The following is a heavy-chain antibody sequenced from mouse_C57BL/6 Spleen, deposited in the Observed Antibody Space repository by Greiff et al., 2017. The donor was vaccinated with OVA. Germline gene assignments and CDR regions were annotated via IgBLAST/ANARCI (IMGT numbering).Heavy chain of an antibody. J-gene: IGHJ2*01. CDR1: GYAFSSYW. CDR3: ARSPTAQATGYFDY. CDR2: IYPGDGDT. D-gene: IGHD3-2*02. Sequence: QVQLQQSGAELVKPGASVKISCKASGYAFSSYWMNWVKQRPGKGLEWIGQIYPGDGDTNYNGKFKGKATLTADKSSSTAYMQLSGLTSEDSAVYFGARSPTAQATGYFDYWGQGTTLTVSS. V-gene: IGHV1-80*01.